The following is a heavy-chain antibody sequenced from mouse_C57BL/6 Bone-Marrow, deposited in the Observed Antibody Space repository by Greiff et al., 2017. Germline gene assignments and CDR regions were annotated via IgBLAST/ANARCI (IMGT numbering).Heavy chain of an antibody. D-gene: IGHD2-3*01. V-gene: IGHV3-6*01. CDR1: GYSITSGYY. CDR3: ASRDDGYYGDAMDY. Sequence: EVKLQEPGPGLVKPSQSLSLTCSVSGYSITSGYYRNWIRQFPGNKLEWIGYISYDGRNNYNPSLKNRTSITRDTSMNTFFLKLNSVTTENTATYYCASRDDGYYGDAMDYWCQGTSVTVSS. J-gene: IGHJ4*01. CDR2: ISYDGRN.